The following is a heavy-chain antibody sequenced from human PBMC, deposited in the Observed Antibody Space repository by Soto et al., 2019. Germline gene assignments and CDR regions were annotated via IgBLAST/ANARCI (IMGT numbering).Heavy chain of an antibody. CDR1: EYSFTSYW. D-gene: IGHD2-2*01. Sequence: EVQLVQSGAEVKKPGESLKISCKGSEYSFTSYWIAWVRQMPGKGLEWMGIIYPGDSDTRYSPSFEGQVTISADKSISTAYLQWSSLKASDTAIYYCARRQGGYCSSTACMGWFDPWGQGTLVTVSS. J-gene: IGHJ5*02. CDR3: ARRQGGYCSSTACMGWFDP. CDR2: IYPGDSDT. V-gene: IGHV5-51*01.